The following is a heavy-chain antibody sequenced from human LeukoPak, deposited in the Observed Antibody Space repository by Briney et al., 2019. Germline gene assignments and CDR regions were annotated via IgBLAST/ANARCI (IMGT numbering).Heavy chain of an antibody. CDR2: ITDSGSTI. V-gene: IGHV3-11*04. CDR1: GFTFRDYN. CDR3: ARGRLGGRSGNEY. Sequence: GGSLRLSCAASGFTFRDYNMNWVRQAPGEGLEWVSYITDSGSTIHYADSVKGRFTISRDNAENSLYLQMNSLRAEDTAVYYCARGRLGGRSGNEYWGQGTLVTVSS. D-gene: IGHD2-15*01. J-gene: IGHJ4*02.